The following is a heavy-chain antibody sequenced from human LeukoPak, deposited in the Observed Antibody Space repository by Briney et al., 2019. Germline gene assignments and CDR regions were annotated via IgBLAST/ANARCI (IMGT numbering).Heavy chain of an antibody. CDR1: GFTFSSYW. J-gene: IGHJ4*02. Sequence: PGGSLRLSCAASGFTFSSYWMSWVRQAPGKGLEWVANIKQDGSEKYYVDSVKGRFTISRDNAKNSLYLQMNSLRAEDTAVYYCAREAYYDFWSGYFFDYWGQGTLVTVSS. D-gene: IGHD3-3*01. CDR2: IKQDGSEK. V-gene: IGHV3-7*01. CDR3: AREAYYDFWSGYFFDY.